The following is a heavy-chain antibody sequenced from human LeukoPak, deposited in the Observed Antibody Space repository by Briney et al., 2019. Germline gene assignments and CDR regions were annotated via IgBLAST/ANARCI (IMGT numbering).Heavy chain of an antibody. D-gene: IGHD6-19*01. CDR3: ASISSGWQGDAFDI. V-gene: IGHV3-53*01. CDR1: GFTVSSNY. J-gene: IGHJ3*02. CDR2: IYSGGST. Sequence: PGGSLRLSCAASGFTVSSNYMSWVRQAPGKGQEWVSVIYSGGSTYYADSVKGRFTISRDNSKNTLYLQMNSLRAEDTAVYYCASISSGWQGDAFDIWGQGTMVTVSS.